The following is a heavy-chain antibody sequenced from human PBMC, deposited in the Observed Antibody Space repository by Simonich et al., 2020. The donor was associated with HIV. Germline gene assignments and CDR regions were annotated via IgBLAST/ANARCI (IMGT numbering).Heavy chain of an antibody. V-gene: IGHV4-34*01. Sequence: QVQLQQWGAGLLKPSETLSLTCAVYGGPFSGYYCSWIRQPPGKGREWIGEINHSGSTNYNPSLKSRVTISVDTSKNQFSLKLSSVTAADTAVYYCARGFYQRLYYFDYWGQGTLVTVSS. J-gene: IGHJ4*02. CDR3: ARGFYQRLYYFDY. CDR1: GGPFSGYY. CDR2: INHSGST. D-gene: IGHD2-2*01.